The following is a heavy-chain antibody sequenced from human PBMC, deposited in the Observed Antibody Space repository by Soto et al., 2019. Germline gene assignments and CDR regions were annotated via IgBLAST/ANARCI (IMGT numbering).Heavy chain of an antibody. Sequence: EVQLVESGGGLVQPGGSLRLSCAASGFTFSDHYMDWVRQAPGKGLELVGRIRNRPNSYTTQYAASVKGRFAVLRDDSENLVYLQMNDLKTEDTAVYYCVRDSGRGFYFDYWGQGAQVTVSS. CDR1: GFTFSDHY. D-gene: IGHD3-10*01. CDR2: IRNRPNSYTT. J-gene: IGHJ4*02. CDR3: VRDSGRGFYFDY. V-gene: IGHV3-72*01.